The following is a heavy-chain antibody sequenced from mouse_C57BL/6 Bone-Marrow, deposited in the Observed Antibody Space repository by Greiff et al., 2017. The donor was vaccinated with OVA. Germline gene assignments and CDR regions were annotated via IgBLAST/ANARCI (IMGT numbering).Heavy chain of an antibody. D-gene: IGHD1-1*01. J-gene: IGHJ2*01. Sequence: QVQLKESGPELVKPGASVKISCKASGYAFSSSWMNWVKQRPGKGLEWIGRIYPGDGDTNYNGKFKGKATLTADKSSSTAYMQLSSLTSEDSAVYFCARWDYGGDYWGQGTTLTVSS. CDR3: ARWDYGGDY. CDR1: GYAFSSSW. CDR2: IYPGDGDT. V-gene: IGHV1-82*01.